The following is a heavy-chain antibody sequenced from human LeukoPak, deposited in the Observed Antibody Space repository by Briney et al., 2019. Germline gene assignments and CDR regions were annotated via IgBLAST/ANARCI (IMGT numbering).Heavy chain of an antibody. CDR3: ARDSSGWFDY. J-gene: IGHJ4*02. CDR2: INPNSGGT. D-gene: IGHD6-19*01. CDR1: GYTSTGYY. V-gene: IGHV1-2*06. Sequence: ASVKVPCKASGYTSTGYYMHWVRQAPGQGLEWMGRINPNSGGTNYAQKFQGRVTMTRDTSISTAYMELSRLRSDDTAVYYCARDSSGWFDYWGQGTLVTVSS.